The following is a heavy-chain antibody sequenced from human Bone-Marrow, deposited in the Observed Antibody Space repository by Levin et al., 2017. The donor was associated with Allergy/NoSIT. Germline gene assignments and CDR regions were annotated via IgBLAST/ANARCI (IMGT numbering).Heavy chain of an antibody. V-gene: IGHV3-9*01. J-gene: IGHJ4*02. D-gene: IGHD6-19*01. CDR2: ISWNSGSI. CDR3: AKDLGSGWYRSIDY. Sequence: SLKISCAASGFTFDDYAMHWVRQAPGKGLEWVSGISWNSGSIGYADSVKGRFSISRDNAKNSLYLQMNSLRAEDTALYYCAKDLGSGWYRSIDYWGQGTLVTVSS. CDR1: GFTFDDYA.